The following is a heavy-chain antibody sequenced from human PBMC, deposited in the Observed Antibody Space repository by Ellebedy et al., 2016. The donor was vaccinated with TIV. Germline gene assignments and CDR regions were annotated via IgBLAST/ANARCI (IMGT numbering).Heavy chain of an antibody. J-gene: IGHJ4*02. CDR2: IYPSDSDT. CDR1: GYSFTSYW. V-gene: IGHV5-51*01. D-gene: IGHD5-12*01. CDR3: ARTRAYTGYDYAY. Sequence: GESLKISXEGSGYSFTSYWIGWVRQMPGKGLEWMGIIYPSDSDTKYSPSFQGQVTISADKSISTAYLQWSSLNASDTAIYYCARTRAYTGYDYAYWGQGTLVTVSS.